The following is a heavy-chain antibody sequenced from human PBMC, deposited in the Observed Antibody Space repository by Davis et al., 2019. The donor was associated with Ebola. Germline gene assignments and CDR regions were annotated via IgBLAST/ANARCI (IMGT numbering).Heavy chain of an antibody. CDR1: GFTFSSYS. D-gene: IGHD1-7*01. J-gene: IGHJ6*03. CDR3: ATVRRYNWNYGYYYMDV. Sequence: PGGSLRLSCAASGFTFSSYSMNWVRQAPGKGLEWVSYISSSSSTIYYADSVKGRFTISRDNAKNSLYLQMNSLRDEDTAVYYCATVRRYNWNYGYYYMDVWGKGTTVTVSS. V-gene: IGHV3-48*02. CDR2: ISSSSSTI.